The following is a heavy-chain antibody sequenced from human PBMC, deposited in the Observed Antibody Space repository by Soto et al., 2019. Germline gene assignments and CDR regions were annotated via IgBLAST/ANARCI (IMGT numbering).Heavy chain of an antibody. CDR1: GGSTSGSY. CDR3: ARHQGWNYVAFDI. CDR2: IYSTGST. V-gene: IGHV4-4*07. Sequence: SETLSLTCTVSGGSTSGSYWSCIRQPAGKGLEWIGRIYSTGSTNYNPSLKSRVTMSVDTSKNQFSLKLSSVTAADTAVYYCARHQGWNYVAFDIWGQGTMVTVSS. J-gene: IGHJ3*02. D-gene: IGHD1-7*01.